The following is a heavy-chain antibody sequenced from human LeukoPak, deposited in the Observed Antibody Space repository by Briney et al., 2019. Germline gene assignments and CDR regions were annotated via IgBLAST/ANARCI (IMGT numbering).Heavy chain of an antibody. CDR2: ISSSSSTI. J-gene: IGHJ4*02. D-gene: IGHD6-13*01. V-gene: IGHV3-48*04. CDR1: GFTFSSYS. Sequence: GGSLRLSCAASGFTFSSYSMNWVRQAPGKGLEWVSYISSSSSTIYYADSVKGRFTISRDNAKNSLYLQMNSLRAEDTAVYYCARDRGRIAAAGYFDYWGQGTLVTVSS. CDR3: ARDRGRIAAAGYFDY.